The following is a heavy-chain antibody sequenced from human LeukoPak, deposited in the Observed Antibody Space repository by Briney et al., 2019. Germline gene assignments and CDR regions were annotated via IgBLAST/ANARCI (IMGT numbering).Heavy chain of an antibody. CDR3: ARGRESTAIVYGMDV. V-gene: IGHV4-34*01. J-gene: IGHJ6*02. CDR2: INHSGST. Sequence: SETLSLTCAVYGGSFSGYYWSWIRRPPGKGLEWIGEINHSGSTNYNPSLKSRVTISVDTSKNQFSQKLSSVTAADTAVYYCARGRESTAIVYGMDVWGQGTTVTVSS. D-gene: IGHD5-18*01. CDR1: GGSFSGYY.